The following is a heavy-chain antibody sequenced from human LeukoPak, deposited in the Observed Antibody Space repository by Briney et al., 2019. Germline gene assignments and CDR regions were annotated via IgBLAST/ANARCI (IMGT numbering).Heavy chain of an antibody. CDR2: TSSSGSTI. CDR3: ARMAGGLSYYGMDV. D-gene: IGHD6-19*01. V-gene: IGHV3-48*03. CDR1: GFTFSDYE. J-gene: IGHJ6*02. Sequence: GGPLRLSCAASGFTFSDYEMNWVRQAPGKGLEWVSYTSSSGSTIYYADSVKGRFTISRDNAKNSLYLQMNSLRAEDTAVYYCARMAGGLSYYGMDVWGQGTTVTVSS.